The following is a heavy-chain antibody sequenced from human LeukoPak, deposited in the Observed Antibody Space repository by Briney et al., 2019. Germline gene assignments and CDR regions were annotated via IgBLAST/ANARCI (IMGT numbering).Heavy chain of an antibody. CDR1: GGSISSGGYY. CDR3: ARDAPSHIAAAGIHWFDP. J-gene: IGHJ5*02. V-gene: IGHV4-31*03. D-gene: IGHD6-13*01. CDR2: IYCSGST. Sequence: SETLSLTCTVSGGSISSGGYYWSWIRQHPGKGLEWIGYIYCSGSTYYNPSLKSRVTISVDTSKNQFSLKLSSVTAADTAVYYCARDAPSHIAAAGIHWFDPWGQGTLVTVSS.